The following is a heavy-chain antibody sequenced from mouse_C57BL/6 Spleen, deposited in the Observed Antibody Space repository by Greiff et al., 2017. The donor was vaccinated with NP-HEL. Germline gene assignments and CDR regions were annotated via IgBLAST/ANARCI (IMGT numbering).Heavy chain of an antibody. CDR2: IYPGSGST. D-gene: IGHD1-1*01. CDR3: SRCSYGSSPYYYAMDY. CDR1: GYTFTSYW. J-gene: IGHJ4*01. Sequence: VQLQQSGAELVKPGASVKMSCKASGYTFTSYWITWVKQRPGQGLEWIGDIYPGSGSTNYNEKFKSKATLTVDTSSSTAYMQLSSLTSEDSAVYYGSRCSYGSSPYYYAMDYWGQGTSVTVSS. V-gene: IGHV1-55*01.